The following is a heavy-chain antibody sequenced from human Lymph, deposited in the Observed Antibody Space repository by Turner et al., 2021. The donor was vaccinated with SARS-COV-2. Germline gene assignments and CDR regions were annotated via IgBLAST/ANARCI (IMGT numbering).Heavy chain of an antibody. CDR3: AKDGGGYFDY. Sequence: QVQLVESGGCVVQPGRSLRLSCAASGFTFSSYGMHWVRQAPGKGLEWVAVISYDGSHKYYADSVKGRFTISRDNSKNTLYLQMNSLRAEDTAVYYCAKDGGGYFDYWGQGTLVTVSS. D-gene: IGHD3-10*01. J-gene: IGHJ4*02. CDR1: GFTFSSYG. CDR2: ISYDGSHK. V-gene: IGHV3-30*18.